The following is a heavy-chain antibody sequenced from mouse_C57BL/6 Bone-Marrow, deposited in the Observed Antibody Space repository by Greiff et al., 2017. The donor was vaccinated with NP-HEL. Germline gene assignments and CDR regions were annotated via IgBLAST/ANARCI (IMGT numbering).Heavy chain of an antibody. CDR3: ARAPYYYGSSPYAMDY. Sequence: EVQLVESEGGLVQPGSSMKLSCTASGFTFSDYYMAWVRQVPEKGLEWVANINYDGSSTYYLDSLKSRFIISRDNAKNILYLQMSSLKSEDTATYYCARAPYYYGSSPYAMDYWGQGTSVTVSS. D-gene: IGHD1-1*01. V-gene: IGHV5-16*01. J-gene: IGHJ4*01. CDR1: GFTFSDYY. CDR2: INYDGSST.